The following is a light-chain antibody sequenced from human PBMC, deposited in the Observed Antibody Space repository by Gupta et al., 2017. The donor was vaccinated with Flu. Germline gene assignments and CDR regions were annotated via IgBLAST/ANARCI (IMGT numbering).Light chain of an antibody. CDR3: QQRSLWPLT. Sequence: GETATLSCRASQNVGRQIAWYHQKPGRAPRLIMFDASNRATGIPARFSGSGSGTDFTLTISNLETEDFAVYFCQQRSLWPLTFGSGTKVEI. V-gene: IGKV3-11*01. CDR1: QNVGRQ. CDR2: DAS. J-gene: IGKJ4*01.